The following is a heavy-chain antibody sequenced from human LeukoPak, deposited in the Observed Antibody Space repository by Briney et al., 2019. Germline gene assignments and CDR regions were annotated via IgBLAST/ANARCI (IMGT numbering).Heavy chain of an antibody. V-gene: IGHV3-21*01. Sequence: PGGSLRLSCAASGFTFSSYSMNWVRQAPGKGLEWVSSISSSSSYIYYADSVKGRFTISRDNAKNSLYLQMHSLRAEDTAVYYCARPRGGGATTYFDYWGQGTLVTVSS. J-gene: IGHJ4*02. CDR1: GFTFSSYS. CDR2: ISSSSSYI. CDR3: ARPRGGGATTYFDY. D-gene: IGHD1-26*01.